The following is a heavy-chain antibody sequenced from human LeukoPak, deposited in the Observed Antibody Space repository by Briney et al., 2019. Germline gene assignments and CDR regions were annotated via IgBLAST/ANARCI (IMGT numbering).Heavy chain of an antibody. V-gene: IGHV3-9*01. CDR1: GFTFDDYA. CDR3: ARGNIAAAGIHY. D-gene: IGHD6-13*01. CDR2: ISWNSGSI. J-gene: IGHJ4*02. Sequence: GRSLRLSCAASGFTFDDYAMHWVRQAPGKGLEWVSGISWNSGSIGYADSVKGRFTISRDNAKNSLYLQMNSVRAEDTAVYYCARGNIAAAGIHYWGQGTLVIVSS.